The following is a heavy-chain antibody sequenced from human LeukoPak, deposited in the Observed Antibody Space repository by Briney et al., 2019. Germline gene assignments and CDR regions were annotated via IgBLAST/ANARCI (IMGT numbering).Heavy chain of an antibody. CDR3: AGHSSGREY. Sequence: PSETLSLTCAVSGYSISSGYYCGWIRQPPGKGLEWIGSIYHSGSTYYNPSLKSRVTISVDTSKNQFSLKLSSVTAADTAVYYCAGHSSGREYWGQGTLVTVSS. V-gene: IGHV4-38-2*01. J-gene: IGHJ4*02. CDR2: IYHSGST. CDR1: GYSISSGYY. D-gene: IGHD3-22*01.